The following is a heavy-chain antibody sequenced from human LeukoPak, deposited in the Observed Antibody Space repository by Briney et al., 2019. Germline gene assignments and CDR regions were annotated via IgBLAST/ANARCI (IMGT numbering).Heavy chain of an antibody. V-gene: IGHV4-34*01. J-gene: IGHJ4*02. Sequence: SETLSLTCAVYGGSFSGYYWSWIRQPPGKGLEWIGEINHSGSTNYNPSLKSRVTISVDTSKNQFSLKLSSVTAADTAVYYCARERRHSYGPIDYWGQGTLVTVSS. CDR3: ARERRHSYGPIDY. CDR1: GGSFSGYY. CDR2: INHSGST. D-gene: IGHD5-18*01.